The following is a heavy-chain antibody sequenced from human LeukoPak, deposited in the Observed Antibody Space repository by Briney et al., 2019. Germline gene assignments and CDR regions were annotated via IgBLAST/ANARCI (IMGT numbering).Heavy chain of an antibody. D-gene: IGHD2-2*01. CDR1: GFTVSSNY. J-gene: IGHJ6*03. CDR2: IYSGGTT. Sequence: GGSLRPSCAASGFTVSSNYMTWVRQAPGKGLEWVSVIYSGGTTYSADSVKGRFTMSRDNSKNTLYLQMNSLRAEDTAVYYCARERSSTSNYYYYYYYMDVWGKGTTVTVSS. V-gene: IGHV3-66*02. CDR3: ARERSSTSNYYYYYYYMDV.